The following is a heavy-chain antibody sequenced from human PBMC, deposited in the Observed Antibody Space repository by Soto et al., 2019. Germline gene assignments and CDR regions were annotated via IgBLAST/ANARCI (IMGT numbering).Heavy chain of an antibody. CDR2: IYYSGST. CDR1: GGSISSYY. D-gene: IGHD3-3*01. CDR3: ARAMGNFWSGYLYYYYYMDV. V-gene: IGHV4-59*01. Sequence: QVQLQESGPGLVKPSETLSLTCTVSGGSISSYYWSWIRQPPGKGLEWIGYIYYSGSTNYTPSLKSRVTIPVDTSKNQFSLKLSSVTAADTAVYYCARAMGNFWSGYLYYYYYMDVWGKGTTVTVSS. J-gene: IGHJ6*03.